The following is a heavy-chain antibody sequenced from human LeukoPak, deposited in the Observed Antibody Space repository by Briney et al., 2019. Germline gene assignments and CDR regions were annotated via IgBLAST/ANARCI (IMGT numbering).Heavy chain of an antibody. J-gene: IGHJ4*02. CDR1: GYTFTGYY. Sequence: ASVKVSCKASGYTFTGYYMHWVRQAPGQGLEWMGWINPSGGSTSYAQKFQGRVTMTRDTSTSTVYMELSSLRSEDTALYYCARGSQNIAVAATPFFDYWGQGTLVTVSS. D-gene: IGHD6-19*01. CDR3: ARGSQNIAVAATPFFDY. V-gene: IGHV1-46*01. CDR2: INPSGGST.